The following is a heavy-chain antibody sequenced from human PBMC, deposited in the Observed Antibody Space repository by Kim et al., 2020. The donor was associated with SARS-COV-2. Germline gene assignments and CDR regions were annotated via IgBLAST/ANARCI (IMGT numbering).Heavy chain of an antibody. V-gene: IGHV1-46*01. CDR1: GYTFTSYY. Sequence: ASVKVSCKASGYTFTSYYMHWVRQAPGQGLEWMGIINPSGGSTSYAQKFQGRVTMTRDTSTSTVYMELSSLRSEDTAVYYCARDLEYYDFWRGYYFGREMWGYSYCMDVWGQGTPVTVSS. CDR2: INPSGGST. D-gene: IGHD3-3*01. J-gene: IGHJ6*02. CDR3: ARDLEYYDFWRGYYFGREMWGYSYCMDV.